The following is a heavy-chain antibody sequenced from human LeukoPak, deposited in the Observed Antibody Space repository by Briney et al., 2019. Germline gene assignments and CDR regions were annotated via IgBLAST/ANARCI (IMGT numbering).Heavy chain of an antibody. D-gene: IGHD3-10*01. Sequence: PSETLSLTCAVSGGSISSSNWWSWVRQPPGKGLEWIGEIYHSGSTNYNPSLKSRVTISVDKSKNQFSLKLSSVTAADTAVYYCARRRGYGSGSYRYWFDPWGQGTLVTVSS. CDR1: GGSISSSNW. J-gene: IGHJ5*02. CDR3: ARRRGYGSGSYRYWFDP. CDR2: IYHSGST. V-gene: IGHV4-4*02.